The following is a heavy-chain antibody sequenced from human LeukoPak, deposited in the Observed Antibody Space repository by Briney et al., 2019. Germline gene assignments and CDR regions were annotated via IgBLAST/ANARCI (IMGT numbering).Heavy chain of an antibody. Sequence: ASVKVSCKASGYTFTGYYMHWVRQASGKGLEWVGRIRSKANSYATAYAASVKGRFTISRDDSKNTAYLQMNSLKTEDTAVYYCTRPDRRGDYWGQGTLVTVSS. D-gene: IGHD1-14*01. CDR3: TRPDRRGDY. J-gene: IGHJ4*02. V-gene: IGHV3-73*01. CDR1: GYTFTGYY. CDR2: IRSKANSYAT.